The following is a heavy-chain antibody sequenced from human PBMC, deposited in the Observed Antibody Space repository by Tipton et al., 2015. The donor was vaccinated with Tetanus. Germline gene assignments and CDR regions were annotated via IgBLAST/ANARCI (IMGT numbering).Heavy chain of an antibody. CDR3: AGDGGFGRSLFCLGP. V-gene: IGHV1-69*01. CDR1: GGAFDSYT. CDR2: VITVFGTT. J-gene: IGHJ4*03. D-gene: IGHD1-26*01. Sequence: QLVQSGAEVKKPGSSVKVSCEASGGAFDSYTINWVRQAPGQGLEWMGGVITVFGTTTYARKFEGRVTITGDVASTPAYMELSSLRSCDRAIYYCAGDGGFGRSLFCLGPWGPGTLGTVSS.